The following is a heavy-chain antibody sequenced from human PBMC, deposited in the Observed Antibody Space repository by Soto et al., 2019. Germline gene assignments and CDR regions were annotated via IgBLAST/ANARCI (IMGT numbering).Heavy chain of an antibody. J-gene: IGHJ4*02. CDR3: ARDPIFYYASSGHGGSYFDY. V-gene: IGHV4-30-4*01. D-gene: IGHD3-22*01. Sequence: PSETLSLTCSVSGSSVTSDDYYWSWIRQPPGKGLEWIGYIYHSGSTYYNPSLKSRVSISIDTSQNQFSLKLTSLTAADTAVYYCARDPIFYYASSGHGGSYFDYWGQGSRVTSPQ. CDR2: IYHSGST. CDR1: GSSVTSDDYY.